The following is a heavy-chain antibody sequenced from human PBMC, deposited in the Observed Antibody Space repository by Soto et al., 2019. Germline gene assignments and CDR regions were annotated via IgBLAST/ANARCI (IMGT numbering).Heavy chain of an antibody. J-gene: IGHJ4*02. CDR1: GYTFSGYF. Sequence: QVQLVQSGADVKKPGASVKVSCKTSGYTFSGYFMHWLRQAPGQGLEWMGWMNPNSGGTDYAQNFQGRVSLTWDTSISTAYMELSRLRSDDTAIYYCARGYYSSGWRVVDYWGQGTLVTVSS. CDR3: ARGYYSSGWRVVDY. D-gene: IGHD6-25*01. V-gene: IGHV1-2*02. CDR2: MNPNSGGT.